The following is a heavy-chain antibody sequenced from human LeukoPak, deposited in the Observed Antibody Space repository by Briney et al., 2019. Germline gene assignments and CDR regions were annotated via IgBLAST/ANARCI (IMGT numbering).Heavy chain of an antibody. D-gene: IGHD2-15*01. Sequence: PSETLSLTCTVSGGSISSYYWSWIRQPPGKGLEWIGYIYYSGSTNYNPSLKSRVTISVDTSKNQFSLKLGSVTAADTAVYYCARSVYCSGGSCLYGMDVWGQGTTVTVS. CDR1: GGSISSYY. CDR2: IYYSGST. J-gene: IGHJ6*02. V-gene: IGHV4-59*01. CDR3: ARSVYCSGGSCLYGMDV.